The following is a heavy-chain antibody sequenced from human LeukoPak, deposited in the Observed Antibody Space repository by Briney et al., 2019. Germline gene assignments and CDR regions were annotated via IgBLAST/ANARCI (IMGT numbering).Heavy chain of an antibody. Sequence: GESLKISCKGSGYSFTNYWIGWVRQMPGKGLEWMGIIYPNDSDTRYSPSFQGQVTISADKSISTAYLQWSSLKASDTAMYYCARCLYYYDSSVPWYYMDVWGKGTTVTISS. CDR2: IYPNDSDT. J-gene: IGHJ6*03. V-gene: IGHV5-51*01. CDR1: GYSFTNYW. D-gene: IGHD3-22*01. CDR3: ARCLYYYDSSVPWYYMDV.